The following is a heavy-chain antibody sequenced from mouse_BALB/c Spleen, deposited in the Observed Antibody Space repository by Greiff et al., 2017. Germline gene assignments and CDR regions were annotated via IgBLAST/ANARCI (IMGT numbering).Heavy chain of an antibody. CDR2: ISSGGSYT. J-gene: IGHJ1*01. CDR3: ARHELLRYFDV. Sequence: EVMLVESGGGLVKPGGSLKLSCAASGFTFSSYAMSWVRQTPEKRLEWVATISSGGSYTYYPDSVKGRFTISRDNAKNTLYLQMSSLRSEDTAMYYCARHELLRYFDVWGAGTTVTVSS. V-gene: IGHV5-9-3*01. CDR1: GFTFSSYA. D-gene: IGHD1-1*01.